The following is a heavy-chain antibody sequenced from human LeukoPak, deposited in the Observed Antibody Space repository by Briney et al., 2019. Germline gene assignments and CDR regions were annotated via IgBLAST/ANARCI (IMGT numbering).Heavy chain of an antibody. CDR2: IYYSGST. J-gene: IGHJ4*02. CDR1: GGSISSSSYY. Sequence: SETLSLTCTVSGGSISSSSYYWGWIRQPPGKGLEWIGSIYYSGSTYYNPSLKSRVTISVDTSKNQFSLKLSSVTAADTAVYYCAAQSRPKIAAGFDYWGQGTLVTVSS. D-gene: IGHD6-13*01. CDR3: AAQSRPKIAAGFDY. V-gene: IGHV4-39*07.